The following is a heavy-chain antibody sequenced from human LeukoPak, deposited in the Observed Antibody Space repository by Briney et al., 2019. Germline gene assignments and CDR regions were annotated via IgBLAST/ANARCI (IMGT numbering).Heavy chain of an antibody. V-gene: IGHV6-1*01. D-gene: IGHD3-22*01. Sequence: SQTLSLTCAISGDSVSSNSAAWNWIRQSPSRGLEWLGRTYYRSKWYNDYAVSVRSRITINPDTSKSQFSLQLKSVTPEDTAVYYCARVGTYYYDGSAYYDAFDIWGQGTMVTVSS. J-gene: IGHJ3*02. CDR2: TYYRSKWYN. CDR3: ARVGTYYYDGSAYYDAFDI. CDR1: GDSVSSNSAA.